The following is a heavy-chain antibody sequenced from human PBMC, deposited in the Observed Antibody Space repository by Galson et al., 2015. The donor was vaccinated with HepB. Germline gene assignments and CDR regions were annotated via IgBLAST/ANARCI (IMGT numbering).Heavy chain of an antibody. J-gene: IGHJ6*02. V-gene: IGHV1-69*04. Sequence: QSGAEVKKPGASVKVSCKASGGTFSSYTFSWVRQAPGQGPEWMGRIIPILGLANYAQKFQGRVTITADKSTSTAYMELSSLRSEDTAVYYCARDQHYEILTGYNGGMDVWGQGTTVTVSS. D-gene: IGHD3-9*01. CDR2: IIPILGLA. CDR1: GGTFSSYT. CDR3: ARDQHYEILTGYNGGMDV.